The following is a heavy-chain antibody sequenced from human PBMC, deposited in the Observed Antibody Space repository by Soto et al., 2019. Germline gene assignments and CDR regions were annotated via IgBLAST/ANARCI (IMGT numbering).Heavy chain of an antibody. J-gene: IGHJ4*02. D-gene: IGHD3-22*01. CDR3: AIDPRTYYHDNRLGY. CDR2: ISAYNVNT. Sequence: QFRLVQSGAEVKKPWASVKVSCKASGYTFTSYGIIWVRQSPGQGLEWMEWISAYNVNTNYAQKLQCRVTMTTDTSKSTAYMELRSLRSDDTAVYYCAIDPRTYYHDNRLGYWGQGTLVTVPS. V-gene: IGHV1-18*01. CDR1: GYTFTSYG.